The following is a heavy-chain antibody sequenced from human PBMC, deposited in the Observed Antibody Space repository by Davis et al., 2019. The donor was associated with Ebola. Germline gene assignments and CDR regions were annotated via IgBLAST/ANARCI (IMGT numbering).Heavy chain of an antibody. J-gene: IGHJ4*02. CDR3: ATAIGEAETALGFAS. V-gene: IGHV3-23*01. CDR2: ISGSGGST. CDR1: GFTFSNYN. D-gene: IGHD3-10*01. Sequence: GESLKISCAASGFTFSNYNMNWVRQAPGKGLEWVSAISGSGGSTYYADSVKGRFTLSRDNSKNTLYLQVNSLRAEDTAVYYCATAIGEAETALGFASWGQGTLVTVSS.